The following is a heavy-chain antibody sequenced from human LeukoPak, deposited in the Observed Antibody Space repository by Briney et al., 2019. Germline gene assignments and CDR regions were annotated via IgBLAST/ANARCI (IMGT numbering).Heavy chain of an antibody. J-gene: IGHJ6*03. CDR2: IIPIFGTA. CDR1: GYTFTNYG. Sequence: GASVKVSCKAFGYTFTNYGITWLRQAPGQGLEWMGGIIPIFGTANYAQKFQGRVTITTDESTSTAYMELSSLRSEDTAVYYCARAIDYYYYYMDVWGKGTTVTVSS. V-gene: IGHV1-69*05. CDR3: ARAIDYYYYYMDV.